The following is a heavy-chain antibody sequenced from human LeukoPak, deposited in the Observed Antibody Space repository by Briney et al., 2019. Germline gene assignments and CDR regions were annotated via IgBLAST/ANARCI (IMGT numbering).Heavy chain of an antibody. D-gene: IGHD3-10*01. CDR1: GVSISSSY. J-gene: IGHJ5*02. V-gene: IGHV4-59*01. CDR2: IYYNGDT. CDR3: AREYGSGSYSRSYNWFDP. Sequence: SETLSLTCTVSGVSISSSYWSWIRQSPGKGLEWIGYIYYNGDTNYNPSLKSRVTISVDTSKNQFSLTLTSVTAADTAVYYCAREYGSGSYSRSYNWFDPWGQGTLVTVSS.